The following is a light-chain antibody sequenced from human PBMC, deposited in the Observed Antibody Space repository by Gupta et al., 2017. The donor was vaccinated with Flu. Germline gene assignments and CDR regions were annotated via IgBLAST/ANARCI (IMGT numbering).Light chain of an antibody. CDR3: TSFAANNNWV. CDR2: EVT. CDR1: SSDIGSYIY. J-gene: IGLJ3*02. V-gene: IGLV2-14*01. Sequence: QSALTQPASVSGSPGQSITISCTGTSSDIGSYIYVSWYQQYPGKAPRLMIYEVTNRPSGVSARFSGSKSGNTASLTISGLQAEDEAEYYCTSFAANNNWVFGGGTKVTVL.